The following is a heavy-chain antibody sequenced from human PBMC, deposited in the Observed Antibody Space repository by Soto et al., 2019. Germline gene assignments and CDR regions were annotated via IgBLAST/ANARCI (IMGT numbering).Heavy chain of an antibody. V-gene: IGHV4-59*08. CDR3: ARQFTMVRGVSNSNWFHP. Sequence: SETLSLTCTVSGGAISSYYWSWIRQPPGKGLEWIGYIYYSGSTNYNPSLKSRVTISVDTSKNQFSLKLSSVTAADTAVYYCARQFTMVRGVSNSNWFHPWGQGTLVTVSS. D-gene: IGHD3-10*01. J-gene: IGHJ5*02. CDR1: GGAISSYY. CDR2: IYYSGST.